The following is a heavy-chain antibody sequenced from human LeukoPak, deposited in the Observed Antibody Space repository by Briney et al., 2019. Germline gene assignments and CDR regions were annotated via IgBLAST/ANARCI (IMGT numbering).Heavy chain of an antibody. J-gene: IGHJ4*02. Sequence: SETLSLTCIVSGGSITSSSYFWGWIRQAPGKGLEWIGSIHYRGTTYCNSSLRSRVTISVDMSQNQFSLELDSVTAADTAVYYCAGQVRGSYYPDYWGQGTQVTVSS. V-gene: IGHV4-39*01. D-gene: IGHD1-26*01. CDR1: GGSITSSSYF. CDR3: AGQVRGSYYPDY. CDR2: IHYRGTT.